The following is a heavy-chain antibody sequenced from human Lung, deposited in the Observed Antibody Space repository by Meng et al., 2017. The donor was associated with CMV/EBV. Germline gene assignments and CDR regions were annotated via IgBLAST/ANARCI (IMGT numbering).Heavy chain of an antibody. Sequence: GGSLRLXCAASGFTFDYYAMHWVRQAPGKGLEWVSGISWNSGSIGYADSVKGRFTISRDNAKNSLYLQMNSLRAEDTALYYCAKDIFPATVTTSFLDYWGQGTXVTVSS. J-gene: IGHJ4*02. CDR3: AKDIFPATVTTSFLDY. D-gene: IGHD4-17*01. V-gene: IGHV3-9*01. CDR2: ISWNSGSI. CDR1: GFTFDYYA.